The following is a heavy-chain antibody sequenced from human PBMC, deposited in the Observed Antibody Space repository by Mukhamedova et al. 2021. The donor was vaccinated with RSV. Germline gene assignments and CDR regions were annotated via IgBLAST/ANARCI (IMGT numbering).Heavy chain of an antibody. D-gene: IGHD6-19*01. CDR3: ASPIAVAAYYYYYGMDV. Sequence: SSYAMHWVRQAPGKGLEWVAVISYDGSNKYYADSVKGRFTISRDNSKNTLYLQMNSLRAEDTAVYYCASPIAVAAYYYYYGMDV. J-gene: IGHJ6*01. V-gene: IGHV3-30*04. CDR1: SSYA. CDR2: ISYDGSNK.